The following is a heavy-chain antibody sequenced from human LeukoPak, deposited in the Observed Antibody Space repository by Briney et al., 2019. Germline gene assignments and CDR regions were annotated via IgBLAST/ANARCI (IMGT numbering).Heavy chain of an antibody. CDR2: ISTSGST. CDR1: GGSSTHYY. J-gene: IGHJ6*03. CDR3: ARGSSRDYYYMDV. Sequence: PSETLSVTCTVSGGSSTHYYYSWVRQPAGKGLEWIGRISTSGSTNYNPSLRSRVTISVDKSKNLFSLKLSSVTAADTAVYYCARGSSRDYYYMDVWGKGNTATVSS. V-gene: IGHV4-4*07.